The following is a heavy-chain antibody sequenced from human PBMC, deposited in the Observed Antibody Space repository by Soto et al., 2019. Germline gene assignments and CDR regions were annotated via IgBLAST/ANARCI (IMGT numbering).Heavy chain of an antibody. CDR1: GYTFTSYG. Sequence: ASVKVSCKASGYTFTSYGISWVRQAPGQGLEWMGWISAYNGNTNYAQKLQGRVTMTTDTSTSTAYMELRSLRSDDTAVYYCARDPPIAVAGTRLDYWGQGTLVTVSS. CDR2: ISAYNGNT. CDR3: ARDPPIAVAGTRLDY. V-gene: IGHV1-18*01. D-gene: IGHD6-19*01. J-gene: IGHJ4*02.